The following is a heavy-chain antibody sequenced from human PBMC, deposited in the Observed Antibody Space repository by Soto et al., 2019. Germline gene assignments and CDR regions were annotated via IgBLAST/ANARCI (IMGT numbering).Heavy chain of an antibody. CDR2: IHNSAGY. CDR1: GGSVTSGDSY. D-gene: IGHD2-2*01. Sequence: SETLSLTCTVSGGSVTSGDSYWTWIRQPPGKSLELIGYIHNSAGYYYNPSLKRRATISLETSKNQFSLNLTSVTAADTAVYYCARANYIVVVPAATANWFDPWGQGTLVTVSS. J-gene: IGHJ5*02. V-gene: IGHV4-30-4*01. CDR3: ARANYIVVVPAATANWFDP.